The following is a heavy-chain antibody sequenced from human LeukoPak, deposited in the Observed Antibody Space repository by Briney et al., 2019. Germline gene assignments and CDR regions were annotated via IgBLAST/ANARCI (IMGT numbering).Heavy chain of an antibody. CDR3: ARGYCSGGSCHQFDY. Sequence: ASVKVSCEASGYTFTSYDINWVRRATGQGLEWMGWMNPNSGNTGYAQKFQGRVTMTRNTSISTAYMELSSLRSEDTAVYYCARGYCSGGSCHQFDYWGQGTLVTVSS. CDR2: MNPNSGNT. D-gene: IGHD2-15*01. J-gene: IGHJ4*02. CDR1: GYTFTSYD. V-gene: IGHV1-8*01.